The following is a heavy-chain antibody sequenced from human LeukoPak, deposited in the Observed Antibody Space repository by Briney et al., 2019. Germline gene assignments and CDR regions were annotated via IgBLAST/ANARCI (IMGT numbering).Heavy chain of an antibody. Sequence: KAGGSLRLSCAASEFTFSSSSMNWVRQAPGKGLEWLSSIRSRRGYIYYAASVKGRFTISRDNAKNSLYLQMDTLRAEDTAVYYCARDPRSDSRFPGRRYFDLWGRGTLVTVSS. D-gene: IGHD3-22*01. J-gene: IGHJ2*01. CDR1: EFTFSSSS. CDR2: IRSRRGYI. CDR3: ARDPRSDSRFPGRRYFDL. V-gene: IGHV3-21*01.